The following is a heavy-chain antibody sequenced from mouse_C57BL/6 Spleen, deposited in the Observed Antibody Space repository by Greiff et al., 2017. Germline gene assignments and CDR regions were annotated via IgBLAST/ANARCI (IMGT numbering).Heavy chain of an antibody. CDR3: ARWLPPFDD. CDR2: IYPGDGDP. CDR1: GYAFSSSW. J-gene: IGHJ2*01. Sequence: QVQLQQSGPELVKPGASVKISCKASGYAFSSSWMNWVKQRPGKGLEWIGRIYPGDGDPNYNGKFKGKATLTADKSSSTAYMQLSSLTSEDSAVYFCARWLPPFDDWGQGTTLTVSS. D-gene: IGHD2-2*01. V-gene: IGHV1-82*01.